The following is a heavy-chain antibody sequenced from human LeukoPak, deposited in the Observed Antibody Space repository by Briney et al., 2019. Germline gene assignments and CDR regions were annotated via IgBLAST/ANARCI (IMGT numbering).Heavy chain of an antibody. CDR2: ISGSGGST. V-gene: IGHV3-23*01. CDR3: AKDLGVVVVAATPGS. D-gene: IGHD2-15*01. Sequence: GGTLRLSCAASGFTFSSYGMSWVRQAPGKGLEWVSAISGSGGSTYYADSVKGRFTISRDNSKNTLYLQMNGLRAEDTAVYYCAKDLGVVVVAATPGSWGQGTLVTVSS. J-gene: IGHJ5*02. CDR1: GFTFSSYG.